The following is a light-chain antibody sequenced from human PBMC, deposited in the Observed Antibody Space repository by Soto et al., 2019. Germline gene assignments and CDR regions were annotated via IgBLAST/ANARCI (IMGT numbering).Light chain of an antibody. Sequence: QSALTQPPSASGTPGQRVTISCSGSSSNIGSNYVYWYQQLPGTAPKLLIYSNNQRPSGVPDRFSGSKSGTSASLAISGLRSEDEADYYCAAWDDSLSGQVFGTGTKVTV. CDR1: SSNIGSNY. J-gene: IGLJ1*01. CDR2: SNN. V-gene: IGLV1-47*02. CDR3: AAWDDSLSGQV.